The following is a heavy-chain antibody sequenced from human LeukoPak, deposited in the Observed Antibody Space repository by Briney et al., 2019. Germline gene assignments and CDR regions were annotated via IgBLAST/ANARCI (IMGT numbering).Heavy chain of an antibody. CDR2: IRYDGSNK. J-gene: IGHJ4*02. D-gene: IGHD2-2*01. CDR1: GFTFSSYG. Sequence: GGSLRLSCAASGFTFSSYGMHWVRQAPGKGLEWVAFIRYDGSNKYYADSVKGRFTISRDNSKNTLYLQMNSLRAEDTAVYYCAKDGRGYCSSTSCYPYFDYWGQGTLVTVSS. CDR3: AKDGRGYCSSTSCYPYFDY. V-gene: IGHV3-30*02.